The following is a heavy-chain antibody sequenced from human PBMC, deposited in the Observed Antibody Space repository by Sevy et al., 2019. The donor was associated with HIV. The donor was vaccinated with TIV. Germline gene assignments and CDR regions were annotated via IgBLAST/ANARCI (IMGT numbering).Heavy chain of an antibody. Sequence: SETLSLTCTISGDSITTNDYFWTWIRQSPGKGLEWIGYLYYSGSTAYNPSLKSRVSISTDTTKSHFSLNLNSVTGADTAIYYCARAVGFTRGAFEIWGQGITVTVSS. CDR1: GDSITTNDYF. V-gene: IGHV4-30-4*01. J-gene: IGHJ3*02. CDR3: ARAVGFTRGAFEI. D-gene: IGHD3-10*01. CDR2: LYYSGST.